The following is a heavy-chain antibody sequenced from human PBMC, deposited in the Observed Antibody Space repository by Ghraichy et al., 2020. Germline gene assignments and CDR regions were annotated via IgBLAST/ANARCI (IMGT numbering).Heavy chain of an antibody. CDR2: FDPEDGET. Sequence: ASVKVSCKVSGYTLTELSMHWVRQAPGKGLEWMGGFDPEDGETIYAQKFQGRVTMTEDTSTDTAYMELSSLRSEDTAVYYCATHGDNDIAAASTGYYYGMDVWGQGTTVTVSS. CDR1: GYTLTELS. D-gene: IGHD6-13*01. J-gene: IGHJ6*02. CDR3: ATHGDNDIAAASTGYYYGMDV. V-gene: IGHV1-24*01.